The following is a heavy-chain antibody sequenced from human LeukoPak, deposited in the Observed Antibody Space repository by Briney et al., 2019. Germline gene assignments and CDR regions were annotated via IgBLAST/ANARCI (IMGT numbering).Heavy chain of an antibody. V-gene: IGHV1-18*01. Sequence: ASVKVSCQASGYTFTSYGISWVRQAPGQGLEGMGWVSAYAYDTNYVQKFRGRITMTTDTSTSTGSMEVRSLRLDDTAVYYCARDCIGCLGFDYWGQGTLVTVSS. J-gene: IGHJ4*02. D-gene: IGHD1-26*01. CDR3: ARDCIGCLGFDY. CDR2: VSAYAYDT. CDR1: GYTFTSYG.